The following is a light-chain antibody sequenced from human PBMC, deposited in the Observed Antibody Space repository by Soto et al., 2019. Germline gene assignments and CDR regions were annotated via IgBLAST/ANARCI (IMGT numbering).Light chain of an antibody. CDR1: QSVSSS. CDR2: DVS. CDR3: QQRSSWPLT. J-gene: IGKJ4*01. Sequence: EIVLTQSPGTLSLSPGDRATLSCRASQSVSSSLAWYQQKPGQSPRLLIYDVSNRATGIPARFSGSGSGTDFTLTVSSLEPEDFVVYYCQQRSSWPLTFGGGTKVEIQ. V-gene: IGKV3-11*01.